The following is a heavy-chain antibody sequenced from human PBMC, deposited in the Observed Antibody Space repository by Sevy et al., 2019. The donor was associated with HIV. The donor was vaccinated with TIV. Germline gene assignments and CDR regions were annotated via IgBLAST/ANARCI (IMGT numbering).Heavy chain of an antibody. V-gene: IGHV1-69*13. D-gene: IGHD3-22*01. Sequence: ASVKVSCKASGGTFSSYAISWVRQAPGQGLEWMGGIIPIFGTANYAQKFQGRVTITADESTSTAYMELSSLRSEDTAVYYCARGCGITMIVVPCKRAGMDVWGQGTTVTVSS. J-gene: IGHJ6*02. CDR3: ARGCGITMIVVPCKRAGMDV. CDR2: IIPIFGTA. CDR1: GGTFSSYA.